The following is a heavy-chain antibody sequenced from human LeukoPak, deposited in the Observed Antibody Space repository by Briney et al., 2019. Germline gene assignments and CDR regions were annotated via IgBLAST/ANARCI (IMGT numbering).Heavy chain of an antibody. CDR2: IWYDGSNK. CDR1: GFTFSSYG. CDR3: AKDRDPRTPGPIDY. V-gene: IGHV3-33*06. J-gene: IGHJ4*02. Sequence: PGGSLRLSCAASGFTFSSYGMHWVRQAPGKGLEWVAVIWYDGSNKYYADSVKGRFTISRDNSKNTLYLQMNSLRAEDTAVYYCAKDRDPRTPGPIDYLGQGTLVTVSS.